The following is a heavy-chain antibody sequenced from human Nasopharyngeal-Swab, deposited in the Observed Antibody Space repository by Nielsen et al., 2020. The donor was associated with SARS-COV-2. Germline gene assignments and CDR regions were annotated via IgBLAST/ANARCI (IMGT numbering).Heavy chain of an antibody. CDR1: GFTFHDYT. J-gene: IGHJ6*02. CDR3: ARGSKFYYAMDF. CDR2: IHKGGGII. D-gene: IGHD3-10*01. V-gene: IGHV3-48*03. Sequence: GESLKISCAVSGFTFHDYTMNWVRQAPGKGLEWVSYIHKGGGIIYYADSVKGRFTISRDNAKNSLSLQMNNLRVEDTAVYYCARGSKFYYAMDFWGQGTTVTVSS.